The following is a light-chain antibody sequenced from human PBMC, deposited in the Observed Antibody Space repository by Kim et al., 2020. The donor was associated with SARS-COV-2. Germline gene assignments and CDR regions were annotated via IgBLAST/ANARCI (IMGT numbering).Light chain of an antibody. V-gene: IGLV4-69*01. J-gene: IGLJ3*02. CDR2: VNSDGSH. CDR1: SGHSSYA. CDR3: QTWDTGSWV. Sequence: QLVLTQSPSASASLGASVKLTCTLSSGHSSYAIAWHQQHPEKGPRYLMKVNSDGSHRKGDGIPDRFSGSSSGAERYLTISSLQSEDEADYYCQTWDTGSWVFGEGTQLTVL.